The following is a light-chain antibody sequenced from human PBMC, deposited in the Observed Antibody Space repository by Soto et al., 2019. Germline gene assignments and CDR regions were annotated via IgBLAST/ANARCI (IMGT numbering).Light chain of an antibody. Sequence: DIQMTQSPSSVSASVGDRVTITCRSSEDISTWLAWYQQKQGKAPKLLIYAASSLQSGVPSRFSGSGSGTDFTLTISSLQPEDFATYYCQHADSFPLITFGQGTRLDIK. V-gene: IGKV1-12*01. J-gene: IGKJ5*01. CDR2: AAS. CDR3: QHADSFPLIT. CDR1: EDISTW.